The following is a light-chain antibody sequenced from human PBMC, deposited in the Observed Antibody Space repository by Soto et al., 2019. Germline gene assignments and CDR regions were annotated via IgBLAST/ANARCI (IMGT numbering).Light chain of an antibody. CDR2: GAF. J-gene: IGKJ5*01. CDR3: QQRSNWPPFT. V-gene: IGKV3-11*01. CDR1: PSVTNF. Sequence: EIVLTQSPGTLSLSPGERATLSCRASPSVTNFLAWYQQKPGQAPRLLIYGAFNRATGIPARFSGSGSGTDFTLTISSLEPEDFAVYYCQQRSNWPPFTFGQGTRLEIK.